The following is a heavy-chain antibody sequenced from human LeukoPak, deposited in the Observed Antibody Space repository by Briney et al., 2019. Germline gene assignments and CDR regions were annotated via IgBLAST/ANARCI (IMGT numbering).Heavy chain of an antibody. Sequence: PGGSLRLSCAASGFTFSSYSMNWVRQAPGKGLEWVSHITASGTAMFYADSVKGRFTISRDNAKNSLYLQMNSLRDEDTAVYYCARGGDLDYWGRGTLVTVSS. V-gene: IGHV3-48*02. CDR3: ARGGDLDY. J-gene: IGHJ4*02. D-gene: IGHD7-27*01. CDR1: GFTFSSYS. CDR2: ITASGTAM.